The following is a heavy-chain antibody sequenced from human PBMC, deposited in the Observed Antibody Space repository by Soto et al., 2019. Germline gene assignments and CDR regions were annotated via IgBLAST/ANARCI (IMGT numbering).Heavy chain of an antibody. CDR2: IYYDGSIK. V-gene: IGHV3-33*01. J-gene: IGHJ2*01. CDR1: GFTFSTYG. Sequence: QVQLVESGGGVVQPGKSLRLSCAASGFTFSTYGMHWVRQAPGKGLEWVAVIYYDGSIKYYADAVQGRFTISRDNSKNTLYLEMNTLRADDTAMYYCARGPPDSRSWHWYFDHWGRGTLVTVSS. D-gene: IGHD3-22*01. CDR3: ARGPPDSRSWHWYFDH.